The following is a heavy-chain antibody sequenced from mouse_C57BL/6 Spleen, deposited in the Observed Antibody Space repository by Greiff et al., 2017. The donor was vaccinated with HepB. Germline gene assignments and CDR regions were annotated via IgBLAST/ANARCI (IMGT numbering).Heavy chain of an antibody. J-gene: IGHJ4*01. Sequence: QVQLKQSGAELVKPGASVKISCKASGYAFSSYWMNWVKQRPGKGLEWIGQIYPGDGDTNYNGKFKGKATLTADKSSSTAYMQLSSLTSEDSAVYFCARGEGGTYAMDYWGQGTSVTVSS. CDR1: GYAFSSYW. CDR3: ARGEGGTYAMDY. CDR2: IYPGDGDT. D-gene: IGHD3-3*01. V-gene: IGHV1-80*01.